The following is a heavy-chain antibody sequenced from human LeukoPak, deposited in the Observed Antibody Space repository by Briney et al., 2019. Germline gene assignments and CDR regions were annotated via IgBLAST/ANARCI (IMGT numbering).Heavy chain of an antibody. J-gene: IGHJ4*02. CDR1: GDSISSGGYY. CDR3: ARGGDTFDY. CDR2: IYSSGST. D-gene: IGHD2-21*01. V-gene: IGHV4-31*03. Sequence: SQTLSLTCTVSGDSISSGGYYWSWIRQHPGKGLEWIGYIYSSGSTYYSPSLKSRLTLSVDTSENQFSLRLRSVTAADTAVYYCARGGDTFDYWGQGTLVTVSS.